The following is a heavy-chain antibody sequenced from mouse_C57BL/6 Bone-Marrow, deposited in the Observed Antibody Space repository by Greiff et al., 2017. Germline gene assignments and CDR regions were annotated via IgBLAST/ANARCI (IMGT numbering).Heavy chain of an antibody. J-gene: IGHJ4*01. CDR3: ARGRDDSDYAMDY. CDR1: GFNIKNTY. Sequence: EVKLQESVAELVRPGASVKLSCTASGFNIKNTYMHWVKQRPEQGLEWIGRIDPANGNTKYAPKFQGKATITADTSSNTAYLQLSSLTSEDTAIYYCARGRDDSDYAMDYWGQGTSVTVSS. CDR2: IDPANGNT. D-gene: IGHD2-4*01. V-gene: IGHV14-3*01.